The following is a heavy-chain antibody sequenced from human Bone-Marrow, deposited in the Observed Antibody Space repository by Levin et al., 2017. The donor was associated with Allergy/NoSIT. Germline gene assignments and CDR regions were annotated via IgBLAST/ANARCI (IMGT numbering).Heavy chain of an antibody. J-gene: IGHJ4*02. CDR1: GFTVSSNY. V-gene: IGHV3-53*01. D-gene: IGHD6-13*01. CDR3: ARDTYSSSWYGRGHRRDY. CDR2: IYSGGST. Sequence: PGGSLRLSCAASGFTVSSNYMSWVRQAPGKGLEWVSVIYSGGSTYYADSVKGRFTISRDNSKNTLYLQMNSLRAEDTAVYYCARDTYSSSWYGRGHRRDYWGQGTLVTVSS.